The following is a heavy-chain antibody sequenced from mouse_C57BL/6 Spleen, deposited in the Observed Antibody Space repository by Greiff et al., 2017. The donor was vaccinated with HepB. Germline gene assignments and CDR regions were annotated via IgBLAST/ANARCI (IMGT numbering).Heavy chain of an antibody. D-gene: IGHD1-1*01. CDR2: IYPRDGST. V-gene: IGHV1-78*01. Sequence: VQLQQSDAELVKPGASVKISCKVSGYTFTDHTIHWMKQRPEQGLEWIGYIYPRDGSTKYNEKFKGKATLTADKSSSTAYRQLNSLTSEDSAVYFCARRTAITTVVATDWYFDVWGTGTTVTVSS. CDR1: GYTFTDHT. CDR3: ARRTAITTVVATDWYFDV. J-gene: IGHJ1*03.